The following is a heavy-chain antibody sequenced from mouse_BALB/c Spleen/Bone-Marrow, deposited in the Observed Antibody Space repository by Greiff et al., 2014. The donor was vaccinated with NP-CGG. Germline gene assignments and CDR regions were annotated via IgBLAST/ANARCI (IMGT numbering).Heavy chain of an antibody. Sequence: VKLRPGQGFEWIGEINPTNGGTKYNEKFKRKATLTVEKFSSTAYMQLSSLTSEDSTVYYCAIWGRLAYWGQGTLVTVSA. V-gene: IGHV1S16*01. CDR2: INPTNGGT. CDR3: AIWGRLAY. J-gene: IGHJ3*01.